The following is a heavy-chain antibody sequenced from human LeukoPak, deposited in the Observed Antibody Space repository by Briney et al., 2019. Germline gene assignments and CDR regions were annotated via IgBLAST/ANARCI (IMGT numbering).Heavy chain of an antibody. D-gene: IGHD6-19*01. CDR1: GGSLSVYY. J-gene: IGHJ5*02. CDR3: ARTTYSSGWYNLIDL. CDR2: IKHSGST. Sequence: SETLSLTCAVHGGSLSVYYWSWIRQPPGKGLEWIGEIKHSGSTNYIPSLKSRVTISIDTSKNQFSLKLSSLTAADTAVYYCARTTYSSGWYNLIDLWSPGSLVTVS. V-gene: IGHV4-34*01.